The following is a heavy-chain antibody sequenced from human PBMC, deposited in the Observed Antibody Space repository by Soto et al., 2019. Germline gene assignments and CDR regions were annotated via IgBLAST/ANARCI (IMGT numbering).Heavy chain of an antibody. CDR2: ISSSSSYT. Sequence: QVQLVESGGGLVKPGGSLRLSCAASGFTFSDYYMSWIRQAPGKGLEWVSYISSSSSYTNYADSVKGRFTISRDNAKNSLYLQMNSLRAEDTAVYYCARDGQGAGYSSSWWVYWGQGTLVTVSS. CDR1: GFTFSDYY. V-gene: IGHV3-11*06. J-gene: IGHJ4*02. D-gene: IGHD6-13*01. CDR3: ARDGQGAGYSSSWWVY.